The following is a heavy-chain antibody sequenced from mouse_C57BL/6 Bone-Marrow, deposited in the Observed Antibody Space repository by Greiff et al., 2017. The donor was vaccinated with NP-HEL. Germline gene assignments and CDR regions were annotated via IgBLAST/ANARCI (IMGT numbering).Heavy chain of an antibody. CDR3: AREMVWVWLRRNYYAMDY. CDR2: IDPNSGGT. J-gene: IGHJ4*01. V-gene: IGHV1-72*01. Sequence: QVQLQQPGAELVKPGASVKLSCKASGYTFTSYWMHWVKQRPGRGLEWIGRIDPNSGGTKYNEKFKSKATLTVDKPSSTAYMQLSSLTSEDSAVYYCAREMVWVWLRRNYYAMDYWGQGTSVTVSS. D-gene: IGHD2-2*01. CDR1: GYTFTSYW.